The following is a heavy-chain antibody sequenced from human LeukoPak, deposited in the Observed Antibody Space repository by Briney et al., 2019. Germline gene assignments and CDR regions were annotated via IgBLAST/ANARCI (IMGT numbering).Heavy chain of an antibody. CDR1: GFTFSTYA. D-gene: IGHD4-17*01. J-gene: IGHJ4*02. Sequence: GGSLRLSCAGSGFTFSTYAINWVRQAPGKGLEWVSSISTTGDGPYYADSVKGRFTISRDNAKNSLYLQMNSLRAEDTAVYYCVREPDYGDYVWGQGTLVTVSS. CDR3: VREPDYGDYV. CDR2: ISTTGDGP. V-gene: IGHV3-21*01.